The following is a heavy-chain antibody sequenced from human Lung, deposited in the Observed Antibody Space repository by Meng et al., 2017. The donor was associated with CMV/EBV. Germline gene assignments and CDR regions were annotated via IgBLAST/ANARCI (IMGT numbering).Heavy chain of an antibody. CDR1: GFTFSSYA. D-gene: IGHD3-3*01. CDR2: ISSNGGST. CDR3: ARDHDYDFWSGYGAY. Sequence: ESLKISCAASGFTFSSYAMHWVRQAPGKGLEYVSAISSNGGSTYYADSVKGRFTISRDNSKNTLYLQMGSLRAEDMAVYYCARDHDYDFWSGYGAYWGQGTXVTVSS. V-gene: IGHV3-64*02. J-gene: IGHJ4*02.